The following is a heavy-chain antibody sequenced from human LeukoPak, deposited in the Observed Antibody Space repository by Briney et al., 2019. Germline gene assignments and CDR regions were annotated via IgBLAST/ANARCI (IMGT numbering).Heavy chain of an antibody. D-gene: IGHD6-19*01. CDR3: ATGIVVAAFDY. J-gene: IGHJ4*02. Sequence: GGSLRLSCAASGFTFSSYAMHWVRQAPGRGLEYVAGISSNGDSTDYANSVKGRFTISRDNSKNTLYLQMGNLRSEDMAVFYCATGIVVAAFDYWGQGTLVAVSS. CDR1: GFTFSSYA. V-gene: IGHV3-64*01. CDR2: ISSNGDST.